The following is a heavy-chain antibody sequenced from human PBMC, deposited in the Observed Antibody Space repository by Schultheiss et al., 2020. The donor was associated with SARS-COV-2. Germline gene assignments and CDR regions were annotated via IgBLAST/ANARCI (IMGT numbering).Heavy chain of an antibody. D-gene: IGHD3-22*01. CDR1: GFTFSSYW. Sequence: GGSLRLSCAASGFTFSSYWMSWVRQAPGKGLEWVAVISYDGSNKYYADSVKGRFTISRDNSKNTLYLQMNSLRAEDTAIYYCAKDGVGYDSSGYPYWGQGTLVTVSS. J-gene: IGHJ4*02. CDR2: ISYDGSNK. V-gene: IGHV3-30*14. CDR3: AKDGVGYDSSGYPY.